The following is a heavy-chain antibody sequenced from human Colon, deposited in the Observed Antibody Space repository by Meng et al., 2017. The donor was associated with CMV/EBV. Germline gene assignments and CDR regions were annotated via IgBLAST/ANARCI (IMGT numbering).Heavy chain of an antibody. D-gene: IGHD3-10*01. CDR2: ITGSGRKV. J-gene: IGHJ5*02. CDR3: ARLFDDRPGWFDP. V-gene: IGHV3-11*01. CDR1: GFSFSDSY. Sequence: GESLKISCAASGFSFSDSYMSWVRQAPGKGLEWLSSITGSGRKVFYGDSMNGRITISRDNANNSLYLDMNSLTAEDTAVYYCARLFDDRPGWFDPWGLGTLVTVSS.